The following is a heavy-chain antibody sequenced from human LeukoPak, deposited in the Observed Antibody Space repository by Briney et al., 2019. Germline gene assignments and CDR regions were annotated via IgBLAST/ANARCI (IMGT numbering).Heavy chain of an antibody. D-gene: IGHD6-19*01. V-gene: IGHV3-74*01. J-gene: IGHJ4*02. CDR3: ARDHFSGCPDY. CDR1: GCTLDTYW. CDR2: INSDGSST. Sequence: GGSLRLSCAASGCTLDTYWMHWVRQAPATGLVWVARINSDGSSTSYADSVKGRFTISRDNAKHTLYLQMNSLRADDTAVYYCARDHFSGCPDYWGQGTLVTVSP.